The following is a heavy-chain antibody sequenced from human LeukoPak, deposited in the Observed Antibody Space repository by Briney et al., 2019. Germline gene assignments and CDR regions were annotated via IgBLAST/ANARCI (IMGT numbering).Heavy chain of an antibody. CDR3: ARGLLSMIRGGSLLGRIDP. CDR2: MYYSGST. V-gene: IGHV4-59*08. J-gene: IGHJ5*02. CDR1: GGSISSYY. D-gene: IGHD3-10*01. Sequence: PSETLSLTCTVSGGSISSYYWSWIRQPPGKGLEWIGYMYYSGSTNYNPSLKSRVTISVDTSKNHFSLKLISVTAADTAVYYCARGLLSMIRGGSLLGRIDPWGQGTLVIVSS.